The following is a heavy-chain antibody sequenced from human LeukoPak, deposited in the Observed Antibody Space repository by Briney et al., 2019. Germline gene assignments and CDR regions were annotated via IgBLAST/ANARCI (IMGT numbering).Heavy chain of an antibody. CDR3: ARERWHQDYGGFDY. Sequence: GGSLRLSCAASGFTFDDYTMHWVRQAPGKGLEWVSLISWDGGSTYYADSVKGRFTISRDNSKNTLYLQMNSLRAEDTAVYYCARERWHQDYGGFDYWGQGTLVTVSS. J-gene: IGHJ4*02. CDR2: ISWDGGST. D-gene: IGHD4-23*01. V-gene: IGHV3-43*01. CDR1: GFTFDDYT.